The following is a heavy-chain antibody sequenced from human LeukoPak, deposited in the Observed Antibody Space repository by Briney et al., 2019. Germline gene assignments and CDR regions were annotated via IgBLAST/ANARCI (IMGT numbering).Heavy chain of an antibody. CDR3: ARGRRGFGYGMDV. CDR1: SGSISSYY. D-gene: IGHD3-10*01. V-gene: IGHV4-59*12. J-gene: IGHJ6*02. Sequence: SEALSLTCTVSSGSISSYYWSWIRQPPGKGLEWIGYIYYSGSTNYNPSLKSRVTISVDTSQNQFSLKLNSVTAADTAVFYCARGRRGFGYGMDVWGQGTTVTVSS. CDR2: IYYSGST.